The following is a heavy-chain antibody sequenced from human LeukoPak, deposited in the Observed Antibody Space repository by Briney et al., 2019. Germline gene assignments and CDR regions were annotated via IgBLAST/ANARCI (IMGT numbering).Heavy chain of an antibody. CDR2: IYYSGST. Sequence: SETLSLTCTGSGGSISSSSYYWGWIRQPPGKGLEWIGSIYYSGSTYYNPSLKSRVTISVDTSKNQFSLKLSSVTAADTAVYYCAREYLGTWPYYFDYWGQGTLVTVSS. CDR1: GGSISSSSYY. D-gene: IGHD1-14*01. CDR3: AREYLGTWPYYFDY. J-gene: IGHJ4*02. V-gene: IGHV4-39*07.